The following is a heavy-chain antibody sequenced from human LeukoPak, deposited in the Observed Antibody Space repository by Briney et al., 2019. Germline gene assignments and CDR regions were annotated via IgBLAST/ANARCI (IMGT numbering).Heavy chain of an antibody. Sequence: PSETLSLTCTVSGGSISSYYWSWIRQPPRKGLEWIGYIYYSGSTNYIPSLKSRVTISVDTSKNQFSLKLSSVTAADTAVYYCARETRGVNDYWGQGTLVTVSS. V-gene: IGHV4-59*01. CDR2: IYYSGST. CDR1: GGSISSYY. D-gene: IGHD3-10*01. J-gene: IGHJ4*02. CDR3: ARETRGVNDY.